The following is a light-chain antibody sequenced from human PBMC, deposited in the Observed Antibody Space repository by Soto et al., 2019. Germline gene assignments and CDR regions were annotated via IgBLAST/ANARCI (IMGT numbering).Light chain of an antibody. J-gene: IGKJ5*01. Sequence: ENVLTQSPGTLSLSPGERATLSCRASQSVDSNYLDWYQQKPGQAPRLLIYGASIRASGVPDRFSGSGSGTDFTLTISRLQPEDFAVYYCQQYYRSRTFGQGTRLET. CDR3: QQYYRSRT. V-gene: IGKV3-20*01. CDR2: GAS. CDR1: QSVDSNY.